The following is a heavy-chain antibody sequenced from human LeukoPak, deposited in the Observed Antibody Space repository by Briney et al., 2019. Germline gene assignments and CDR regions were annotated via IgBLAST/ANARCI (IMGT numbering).Heavy chain of an antibody. CDR3: ARNLVYDYGDYLGY. J-gene: IGHJ4*02. V-gene: IGHV3-66*01. D-gene: IGHD4-17*01. Sequence: GGSLRLSCAASGFTVSSNYMSWVRQAPGKGLEWASVIYSGGSTYYADSVKGRFTISRDNSKNTLYLQMNSLRAEDTAVYYCARNLVYDYGDYLGYWGQGTLVTVSS. CDR2: IYSGGST. CDR1: GFTVSSNY.